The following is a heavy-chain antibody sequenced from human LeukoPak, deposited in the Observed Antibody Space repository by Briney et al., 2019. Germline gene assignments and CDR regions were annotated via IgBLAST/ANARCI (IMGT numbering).Heavy chain of an antibody. J-gene: IGHJ4*02. CDR3: ARDLYTLYSSSLGY. V-gene: IGHV3-48*03. Sequence: GGSLRLSCAASGFTFSSYEMNWVRQAPGKGLEWVSYTSSSGSTIYYADSVKGRFTISRDNAKNSLYLQMNSLRAEDTALYYRARDLYTLYSSSLGYWGQGTLVTVSS. CDR1: GFTFSSYE. CDR2: TSSSGSTI. D-gene: IGHD6-13*01.